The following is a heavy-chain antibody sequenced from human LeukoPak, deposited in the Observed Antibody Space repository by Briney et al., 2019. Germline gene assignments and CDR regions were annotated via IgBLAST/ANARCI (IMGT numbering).Heavy chain of an antibody. D-gene: IGHD3-16*01. Sequence: PSETLSLTCTVSGGSISSGSYYWSWIRQPAGKGLEWIGRIYTSGSTNYNPSLKSRVTISVDTSKNQFSLKLSSVTAADTAVYYCARSRGEGNYYYYYYMDVWGKGTTVTISS. V-gene: IGHV4-61*02. CDR3: ARSRGEGNYYYYYYMDV. J-gene: IGHJ6*03. CDR2: IYTSGST. CDR1: GGSISSGSYY.